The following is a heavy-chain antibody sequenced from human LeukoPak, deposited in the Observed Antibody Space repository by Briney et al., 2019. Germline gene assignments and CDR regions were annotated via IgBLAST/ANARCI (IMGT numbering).Heavy chain of an antibody. CDR2: ISSDSTDI. V-gene: IGHV3-21*04. CDR3: ARDYCGGDCANYWYFDL. Sequence: GGSLRLSCAASGFTFSRYSMDWVRQAPGKGLEWVSSISSDSTDIQYADSVKGRFTISRDNAKNSLYLQMNSLRAEDTAVYYCARDYCGGDCANYWYFDLWGRGTLVTVSS. D-gene: IGHD2-21*02. CDR1: GFTFSRYS. J-gene: IGHJ2*01.